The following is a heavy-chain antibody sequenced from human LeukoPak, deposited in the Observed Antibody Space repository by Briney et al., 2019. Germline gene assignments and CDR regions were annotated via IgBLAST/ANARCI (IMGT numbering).Heavy chain of an antibody. CDR3: SKGISYYYYYYMYV. CDR1: GFTFSSYA. CDR2: ISGSGGST. Sequence: PGGSLRLSCAASGFTFSSYAMSWVRQAPGKGLEWVSAISGSGGSTYYADSVKGRFTISRDNSKNTLYLQMNSLRAEDTAVYYCSKGISYYYYYYMYVWGKGTTVTVSS. J-gene: IGHJ6*03. V-gene: IGHV3-23*01. D-gene: IGHD2-21*01.